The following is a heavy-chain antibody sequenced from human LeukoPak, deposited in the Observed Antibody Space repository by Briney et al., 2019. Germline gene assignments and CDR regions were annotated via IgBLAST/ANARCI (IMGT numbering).Heavy chain of an antibody. J-gene: IGHJ4*02. CDR3: ARAVDKATIFGVVI. D-gene: IGHD3-3*01. CDR1: GYTFTGYY. CDR2: INPNSGGT. V-gene: IGHV1-2*02. Sequence: ASVKVSCKASGYTFTGYYMHWVRQAPGQGLEWMGWINPNSGGTNYAQKFQGRVTMTRDTSISTAYMELSRLRSDDTAVYYCARAVDKATIFGVVIWGQGTLVTVPS.